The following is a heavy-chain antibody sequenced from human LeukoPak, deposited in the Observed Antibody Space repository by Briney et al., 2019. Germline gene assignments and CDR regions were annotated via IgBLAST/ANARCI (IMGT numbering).Heavy chain of an antibody. CDR3: ARRAASGIVDY. Sequence: PSETLSLTCTVSGGSINNYYWSWIRQPPGKRLEWIGYIYYSGSTNYNPSLKSRVTISVDTSKNQFSLRLSSVTAADTAMYYCARRAASGIVDYWGQGTLVTVPS. J-gene: IGHJ4*02. CDR1: GGSINNYY. V-gene: IGHV4-59*01. D-gene: IGHD6-13*01. CDR2: IYYSGST.